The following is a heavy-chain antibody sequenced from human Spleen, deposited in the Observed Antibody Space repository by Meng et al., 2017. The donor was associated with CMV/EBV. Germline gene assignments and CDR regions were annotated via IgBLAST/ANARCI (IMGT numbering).Heavy chain of an antibody. J-gene: IGHJ4*02. CDR2: IDWGDDK. V-gene: IGHV2-70*20. D-gene: IGHD3-22*01. Sequence: SGPTLVKPTQTLTLTCTFSGFSLSTIGMCVSWVRQPPGMALEWLALIDWGDDKYYNTSLKTRLTISKDTSKNQVVLTMTNMDPVDTATFYCARVVRGGVGGYYYPLDYWGQGALVTVSS. CDR3: ARVVRGGVGGYYYPLDY. CDR1: GFSLSTIGMC.